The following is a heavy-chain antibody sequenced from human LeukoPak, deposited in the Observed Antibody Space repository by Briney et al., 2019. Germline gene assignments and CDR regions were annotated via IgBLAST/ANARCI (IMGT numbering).Heavy chain of an antibody. D-gene: IGHD6-19*01. CDR1: GGSFSGYY. Sequence: KPSETLSLTCAVYGGSFSGYYWSWIRQPPGKGLEWIGEINHSGSTNYNPSLKSRVTISVDTSKNQFSLKLSSVTAADTAVYYCARMRPGYSSGWYVFRFDPWGQGTLVTVSS. V-gene: IGHV4-34*01. CDR2: INHSGST. CDR3: ARMRPGYSSGWYVFRFDP. J-gene: IGHJ5*02.